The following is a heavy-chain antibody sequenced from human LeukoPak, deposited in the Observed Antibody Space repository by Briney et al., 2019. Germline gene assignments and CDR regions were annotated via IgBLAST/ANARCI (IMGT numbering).Heavy chain of an antibody. J-gene: IGHJ4*02. CDR3: ARDNDQLGLDPLDY. CDR2: IYYSGTT. CDR1: GGSISSSSYY. Sequence: SETLSLTCTVSGGSISSSSYYWGWIRQSPGTGLEWIGSIYYSGTTYYNPSLKSRVTISIDTSKNQFSLKLSSVTAADTAMYYCARDNDQLGLDPLDYWGQGTLVTVSS. V-gene: IGHV4-39*07. D-gene: IGHD1-1*01.